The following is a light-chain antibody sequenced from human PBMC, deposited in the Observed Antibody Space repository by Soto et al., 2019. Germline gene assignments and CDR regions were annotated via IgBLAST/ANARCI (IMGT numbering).Light chain of an antibody. Sequence: QSALTQPASVSGSPGQSITISCTGTSSDVGAYNYVSWFQQHPGKAPKLMIYDVSNRPSGVSNRFSGSKSGNTASLTISGHQAEDETDKYSSSYTRSNTSYVFGTGTKLTVL. J-gene: IGLJ1*01. CDR2: DVS. CDR1: SSDVGAYNY. V-gene: IGLV2-14*01. CDR3: SSYTRSNTSYV.